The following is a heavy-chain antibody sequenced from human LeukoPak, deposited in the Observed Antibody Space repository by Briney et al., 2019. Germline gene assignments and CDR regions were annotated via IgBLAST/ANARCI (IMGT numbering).Heavy chain of an antibody. Sequence: GGSLRLSCAASGFTFNDYYMSWIRQAPGRGLEWLSYINIGGTNTHYADSVKGRFTISRDNAKKSLDLEMNNLRAEDTAVYYCATDGARFDTWGQGVLVTVSS. CDR2: INIGGTNT. CDR3: ATDGARFDT. J-gene: IGHJ5*02. V-gene: IGHV3-11*05. CDR1: GFTFNDYY.